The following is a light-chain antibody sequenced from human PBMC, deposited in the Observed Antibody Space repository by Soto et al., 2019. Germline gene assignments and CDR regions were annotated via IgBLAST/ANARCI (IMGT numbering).Light chain of an antibody. CDR2: VKSDGSH. J-gene: IGLJ3*02. CDR3: QTWGIGFGV. Sequence: QPVLTQSPSASASRGAAVKLTCTLSSGHSSYDIAWHQHQPEKGPRFLMKVKSDGSHVKGDGIPDRFSGSSSGAERYLTISSLQSEDEADYYCQTWGIGFGVFGGGTKLTVL. CDR1: SGHSSYD. V-gene: IGLV4-69*01.